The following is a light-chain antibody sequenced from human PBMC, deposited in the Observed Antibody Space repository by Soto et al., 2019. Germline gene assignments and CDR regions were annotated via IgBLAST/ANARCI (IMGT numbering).Light chain of an antibody. Sequence: SYELTQPPSVSVAPGKTARITCGGNNIGIKSVHWYQQKPGQAPVLVIYYDRDRPSGIPERFSGSKSGNTASLTVSGLQAEDEADYYCSSYAGSNIVVFGGGTKLTVL. CDR1: NIGIKS. CDR3: SSYAGSNIVV. V-gene: IGLV3-21*01. CDR2: YDR. J-gene: IGLJ2*01.